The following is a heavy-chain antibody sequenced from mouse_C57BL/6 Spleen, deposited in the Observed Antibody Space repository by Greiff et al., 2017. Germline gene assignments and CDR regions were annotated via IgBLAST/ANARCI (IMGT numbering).Heavy chain of an antibody. CDR2: IYTGSGSK. V-gene: IGHV1-55*01. D-gene: IGHD1-1*01. Sequence: QVKLQQPGAELVKPGASVKMSCKASGYTFTSYWITWVKQRPGQGLEWIGDIYTGSGSKNYNETFKSKATLTVDTSSSTAYMQLSSLTSEDSAVYYCARDYGSSPHFDYWGQGTTLTVSS. CDR3: ARDYGSSPHFDY. CDR1: GYTFTSYW. J-gene: IGHJ2*01.